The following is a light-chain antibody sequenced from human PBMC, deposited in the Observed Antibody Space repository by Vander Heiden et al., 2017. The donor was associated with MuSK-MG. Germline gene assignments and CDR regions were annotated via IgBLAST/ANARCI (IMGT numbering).Light chain of an antibody. J-gene: IGKJ1*01. CDR1: QSVSSSY. CDR3: QQDGSSPPWT. V-gene: IGKV3-20*01. Sequence: ELVLTQSPGTLSSSPGERATLSCRASQSVSSSYLAWYQQKPGQAPRLLIYGASSRATGIPDRFSGSGSGTDFTLTISRLEPEDFAVYYCQQDGSSPPWTFGQGTKVEIK. CDR2: GAS.